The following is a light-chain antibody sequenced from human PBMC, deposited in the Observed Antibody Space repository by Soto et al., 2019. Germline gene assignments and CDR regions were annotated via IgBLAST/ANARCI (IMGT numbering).Light chain of an antibody. CDR1: QSVSSSY. J-gene: IGKJ3*01. CDR3: QQYGSSPG. V-gene: IGKV3-20*01. Sequence: EIVLTQSPGTLSLSPGERATLSCRASQSVSSSYLAWYQQKPGQAPRLLIYGASSRATVIPDRFSGSGSGTVFTLTISILEPEDLAVYYCQQYGSSPGFGPGTKVDIK. CDR2: GAS.